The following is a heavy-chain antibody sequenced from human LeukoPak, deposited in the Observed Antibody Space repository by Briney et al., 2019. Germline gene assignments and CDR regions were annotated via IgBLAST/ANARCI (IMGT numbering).Heavy chain of an antibody. V-gene: IGHV3-30*02. CDR1: GFTFSSYG. J-gene: IGHJ4*02. CDR3: AKAQYCGGDCSIDY. Sequence: GGSLRLSCAASGFTFSSYGMHWVRQAPGKGLEWVAVIWYDGSNKYYADSVKGRFTISRDNSKNTLYLQMNSLRAEDTAVYYCAKAQYCGGDCSIDYWGQGTLVTVSS. CDR2: IWYDGSNK. D-gene: IGHD2-21*02.